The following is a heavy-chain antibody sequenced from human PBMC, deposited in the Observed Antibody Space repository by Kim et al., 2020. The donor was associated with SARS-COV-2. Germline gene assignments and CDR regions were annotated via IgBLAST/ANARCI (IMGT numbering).Heavy chain of an antibody. CDR1: GGSFSGYY. J-gene: IGHJ6*02. CDR3: ASRRGAPTGTTSYYYGMDV. CDR2: INHSGST. V-gene: IGHV4-34*01. Sequence: SETLSLTCAVYGGSFSGYYWSWIRQPPGKGLEWIGEINHSGSTNYNPSLKSRVTISVDTSKNQFSLKLSSVTAADTAVYYCASRRGAPTGTTSYYYGMDVWGQGTTVTVSS. D-gene: IGHD1-1*01.